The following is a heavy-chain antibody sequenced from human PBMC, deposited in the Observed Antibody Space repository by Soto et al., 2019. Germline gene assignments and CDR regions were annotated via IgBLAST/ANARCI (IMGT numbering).Heavy chain of an antibody. V-gene: IGHV4-59*01. CDR2: IYYSGST. CDR3: ARGEEQVAMPPGY. CDR1: GGSISSYY. D-gene: IGHD2-2*01. J-gene: IGHJ4*02. Sequence: PSETLSLTCTVSGGSISSYYWSWIRQPPGKGLEWIGYIYYSGSTNYNPSLKSRVTISVDTSKNQFSLKLSSVTAADTAVYYCARGEEQVAMPPGYWGQGTLVTVSS.